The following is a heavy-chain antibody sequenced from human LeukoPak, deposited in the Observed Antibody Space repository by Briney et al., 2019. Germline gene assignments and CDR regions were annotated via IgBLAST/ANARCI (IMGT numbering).Heavy chain of an antibody. Sequence: PGGSLRLSCAVSGFTLSSYWMSWVRQPPGEGLQWIGSIYYSGNTYYNSSLKSRVTISVDTSTSQFSLRLSSVTAADTAVYYCARQPALTHAHFDYWGQGTLVTVSS. V-gene: IGHV4-39*01. CDR3: ARQPALTHAHFDY. J-gene: IGHJ4*02. D-gene: IGHD2-8*01. CDR2: IYYSGNT. CDR1: GFTLSSYW.